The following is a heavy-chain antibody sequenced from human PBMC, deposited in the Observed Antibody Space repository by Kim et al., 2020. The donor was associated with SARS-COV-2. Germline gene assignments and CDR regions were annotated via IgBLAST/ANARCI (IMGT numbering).Heavy chain of an antibody. Sequence: SETLSLTCTVSGGSISSSSYYWGWIRQPPGKGLEWIGSIYYSGSTYYNPSLKSRVTISVDTSKNQFSLKLSSVTAADTAVYYCARAELSPPTITMIVVVINLAWFDPWGQGTLVTVSS. CDR1: GGSISSSSYY. V-gene: IGHV4-39*01. CDR3: ARAELSPPTITMIVVVINLAWFDP. CDR2: IYYSGST. J-gene: IGHJ5*02. D-gene: IGHD3-22*01.